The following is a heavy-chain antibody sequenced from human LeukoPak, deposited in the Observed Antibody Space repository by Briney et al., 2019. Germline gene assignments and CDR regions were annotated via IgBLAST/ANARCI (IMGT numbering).Heavy chain of an antibody. V-gene: IGHV3-74*03. J-gene: IGHJ4*02. D-gene: IGHD2-2*01. Sequence: SGGSLRLSCAASGFTFSSYWMHWVRQAPGKGLVWVARISSDGSSTTYADSVKGRFTISRDNAKNTLYLQMNSLRVEDTAVYYCARDLVVTSGYWGQGTLATVSS. CDR2: ISSDGSST. CDR1: GFTFSSYW. CDR3: ARDLVVTSGY.